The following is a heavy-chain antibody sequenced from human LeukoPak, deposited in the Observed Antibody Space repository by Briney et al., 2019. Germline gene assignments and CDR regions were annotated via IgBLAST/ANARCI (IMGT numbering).Heavy chain of an antibody. CDR2: IYYRGST. J-gene: IGHJ6*03. V-gene: IGHV4-39*07. CDR3: QRVVAATNYYYMDV. Sequence: SETLSLTCTVSGGSISSSSYYWGWIRQPPGKGLEWIGSIYYRGSTYYNPSLKSRVTISVDTSKNQFSLKLSSVTAADTAVYYCQRVVAATNYYYMDVWGKGTTVTVSS. CDR1: GGSISSSSYY. D-gene: IGHD2-15*01.